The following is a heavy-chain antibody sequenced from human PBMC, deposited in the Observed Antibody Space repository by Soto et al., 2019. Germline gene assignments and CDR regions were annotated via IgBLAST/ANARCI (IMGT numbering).Heavy chain of an antibody. V-gene: IGHV3-15*01. Sequence: EVQLVESGGGLVKPGGSLRLSCAASGFTFTDAWMSWVRQAPGKGLEWVGRIKSKTDGGTTDYAALVKGRLYISREDSKHTLYLQMTDLESEDTAVYYCTTSSSLYSYGQHDYWGQGTLVTVSS. J-gene: IGHJ4*02. CDR3: TTSSSLYSYGQHDY. D-gene: IGHD5-18*01. CDR1: GFTFTDAW. CDR2: IKSKTDGGTT.